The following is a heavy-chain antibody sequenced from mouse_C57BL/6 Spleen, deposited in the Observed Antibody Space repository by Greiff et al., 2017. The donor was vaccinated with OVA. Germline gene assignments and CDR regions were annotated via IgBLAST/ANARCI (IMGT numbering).Heavy chain of an antibody. Sequence: VQLQQSGPELVKPGASVKISCKASGYAFSSSWMNWVKQRPGKGLEWIGRIYPGDGDTNYNGKFKGKATLTADKSSSTAYMQLSSLTSEDSAVYFCAGITTVVATRDWYFDVWGTGTTVTVSS. CDR2: IYPGDGDT. CDR3: AGITTVVATRDWYFDV. CDR1: GYAFSSSW. V-gene: IGHV1-82*01. D-gene: IGHD1-1*01. J-gene: IGHJ1*03.